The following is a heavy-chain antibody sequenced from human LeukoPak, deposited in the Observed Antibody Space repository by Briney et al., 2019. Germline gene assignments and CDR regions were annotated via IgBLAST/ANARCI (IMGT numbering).Heavy chain of an antibody. Sequence: GASVKVSCKASGYTFTSYGISWVRQAPGQGLEWMGWISAYNGNTNYAQKLQGRVTMTTDTSTSTAYMELRSLRSDDTAVYYCARTGTYYYDSSGYYYDPWGQGTLVTVSS. V-gene: IGHV1-18*01. CDR3: ARTGTYYYDSSGYYYDP. CDR2: ISAYNGNT. D-gene: IGHD3-22*01. CDR1: GYTFTSYG. J-gene: IGHJ5*02.